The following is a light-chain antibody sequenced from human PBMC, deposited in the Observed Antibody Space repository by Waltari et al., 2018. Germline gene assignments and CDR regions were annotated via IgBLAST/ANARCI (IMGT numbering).Light chain of an antibody. V-gene: IGLV4-69*01. Sequence: QLVLTQSPSASASLGASIKLTCTLSSGHSSNVIAWLQQQPEKGPRYLMKVNSDGSHTRGNEIPDRCAGSSSGAGRYRTISSLQSEDEADYYCQTGGHGTWVFGGGTKLTVL. J-gene: IGLJ3*02. CDR1: SGHSSNV. CDR2: VNSDGSH. CDR3: QTGGHGTWV.